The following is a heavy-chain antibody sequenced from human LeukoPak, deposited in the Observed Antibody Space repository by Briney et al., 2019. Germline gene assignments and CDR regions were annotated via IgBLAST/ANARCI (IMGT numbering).Heavy chain of an antibody. D-gene: IGHD1-26*01. Sequence: GGSLRLSCAASGFTFDDYAMHWVRQGPGKSLEWVSLINENGDIAYYGDSVRGRFTVSRDNAENSLYLQMNSLTTEDTALYYCAKARWEPNFDYWGQGTLVTVSS. V-gene: IGHV3-43*02. CDR2: INENGDIA. CDR3: AKARWEPNFDY. J-gene: IGHJ4*02. CDR1: GFTFDDYA.